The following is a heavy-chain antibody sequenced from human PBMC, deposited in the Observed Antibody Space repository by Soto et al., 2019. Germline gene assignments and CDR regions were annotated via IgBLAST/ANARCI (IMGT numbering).Heavy chain of an antibody. CDR1: GCTFTSYY. CDR2: INPSGGST. Sequence: GASVKVSCKACGCTFTSYYMHLVRQAPGQGLEWMGIINPSGGSTSYAQKFQGRVTMTRDTSTSTVYMELSSLRSEDTAVYYCAGTTVTLGYFDYWGQGTLVTVSS. D-gene: IGHD4-4*01. V-gene: IGHV1-46*01. J-gene: IGHJ4*02. CDR3: AGTTVTLGYFDY.